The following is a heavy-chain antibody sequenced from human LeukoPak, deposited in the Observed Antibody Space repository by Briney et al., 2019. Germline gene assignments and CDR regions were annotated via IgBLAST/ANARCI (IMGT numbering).Heavy chain of an antibody. J-gene: IGHJ4*02. Sequence: GESLKISCKGSGYIFSDFWIVWVRQMPGQGLEWMGIIYPGDSDTRYSPSLQGQVTISADKSISTAYLQWSSLKASDTAMYYCARAIAAAGIFGSFDYWGQGTLVTVSS. D-gene: IGHD6-13*01. V-gene: IGHV5-51*01. CDR3: ARAIAAAGIFGSFDY. CDR2: IYPGDSDT. CDR1: GYIFSDFW.